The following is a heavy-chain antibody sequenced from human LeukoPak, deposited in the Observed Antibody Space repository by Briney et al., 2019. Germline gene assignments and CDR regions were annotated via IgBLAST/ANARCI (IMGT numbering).Heavy chain of an antibody. Sequence: GGSLRLSCAASGFVVGGNYMTWVRQAPGKGLEWVSAISISGDTTHYADAVKGRFTISRDNSKNTVYLQMNSLRAEDTAVYYCANEIRPNDYWGQGTLVTVSS. J-gene: IGHJ4*02. V-gene: IGHV3-23*01. CDR1: GFVVGGNY. CDR2: ISISGDTT. D-gene: IGHD4-17*01. CDR3: ANEIRPNDY.